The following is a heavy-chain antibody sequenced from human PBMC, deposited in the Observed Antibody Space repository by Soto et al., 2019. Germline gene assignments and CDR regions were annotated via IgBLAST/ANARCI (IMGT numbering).Heavy chain of an antibody. CDR2: IIPIFGTA. V-gene: IGHV1-69*13. J-gene: IGHJ4*02. CDR3: ATEYSGYESLLFDY. CDR1: GGTFSSYA. D-gene: IGHD5-12*01. Sequence: ASVKVSCKASGGTFSSYAISWVRQAPGQGLEWVGGIIPIFGTANYAQKFQGRVTITADESTSTAYMELSSLRSEDTAVYYCATEYSGYESLLFDYWGQGTLVTVSS.